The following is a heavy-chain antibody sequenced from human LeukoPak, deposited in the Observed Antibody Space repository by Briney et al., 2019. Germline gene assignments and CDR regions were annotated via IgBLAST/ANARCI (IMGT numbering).Heavy chain of an antibody. D-gene: IGHD6-19*01. V-gene: IGHV4-61*08. CDR3: ARHVLHSSGWYINGMDV. J-gene: IGHJ6*02. CDR1: GGSISSGGYY. Sequence: SETLSLTCTVSGGSISSGGYYWSWIRQPPGKGLEWIGYIYYSGSTNYNPSLKSRVTISVDTSKNQFSLKLSSVTAADTAVYYCARHVLHSSGWYINGMDVWGQGTTVTVSS. CDR2: IYYSGST.